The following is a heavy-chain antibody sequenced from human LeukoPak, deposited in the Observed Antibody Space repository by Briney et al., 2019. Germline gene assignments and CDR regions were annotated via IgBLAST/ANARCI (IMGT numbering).Heavy chain of an antibody. J-gene: IGHJ6*03. CDR2: ISGSGGST. Sequence: PGGSLRLSCAGSGFTFSNYAMSWVRQAPGKGLEWVSGISGSGGSTYYADSVKGRFTISRDNSKNTLYPQMNSLRAEDTAVYYCAKEGVVAYYYYYMDVWGKGTTVTVSS. CDR1: GFTFSNYA. V-gene: IGHV3-23*01. CDR3: AKEGVVAYYYYYMDV. D-gene: IGHD2-15*01.